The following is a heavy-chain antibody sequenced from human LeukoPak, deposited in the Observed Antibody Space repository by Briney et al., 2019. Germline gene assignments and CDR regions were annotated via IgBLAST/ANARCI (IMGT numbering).Heavy chain of an antibody. J-gene: IGHJ4*02. CDR1: GGSISSYY. CDR2: IYYSGST. Sequence: SETLSLTCTVSGGSISSYYWSWIRQPPGKGLEWIGYIYYSGSTYYNPSLKSRVTISVDTSKNQFSLELSSVTAADTAVYYCARRADIVVVPAAMQDDYWGQGTLVTVSP. D-gene: IGHD2-2*01. CDR3: ARRADIVVVPAAMQDDY. V-gene: IGHV4-59*04.